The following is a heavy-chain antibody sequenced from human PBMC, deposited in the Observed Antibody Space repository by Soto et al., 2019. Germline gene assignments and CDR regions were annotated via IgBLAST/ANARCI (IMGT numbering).Heavy chain of an antibody. Sequence: PSETLSLTCTVSGDSIRSGNHYWSWIRQPPGKGLEWIGYIYYSGSTYYSPSLKSRVTISVDTSKNQFSLKLNSVTAADTAVYYCAREHYDSSGYFPDAFDIWGQGTMVTVSS. J-gene: IGHJ3*02. D-gene: IGHD3-22*01. CDR1: GDSIRSGNHY. V-gene: IGHV4-30-4*01. CDR3: AREHYDSSGYFPDAFDI. CDR2: IYYSGST.